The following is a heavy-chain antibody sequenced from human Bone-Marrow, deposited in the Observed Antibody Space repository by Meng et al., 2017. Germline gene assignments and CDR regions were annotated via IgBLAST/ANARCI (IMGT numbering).Heavy chain of an antibody. CDR2: INTNTGNP. J-gene: IGHJ4*02. CDR1: GYTFTSDA. CDR3: ARGASSRLEV. V-gene: IGHV7-4-1*02. Sequence: QVQLVQSGSELKKPGASVRVSCKASGYTFTSDAMNWLRQAPGQGLEWIGWINTNTGNPTYGQGFTGRFVFSLDTSVNTAYLQISSLKADDTAVYYGARGASSRLEVWGPGTLVTVSS. D-gene: IGHD6-13*01.